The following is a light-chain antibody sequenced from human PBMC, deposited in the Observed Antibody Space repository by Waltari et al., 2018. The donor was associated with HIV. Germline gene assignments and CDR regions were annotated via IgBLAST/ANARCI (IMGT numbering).Light chain of an antibody. Sequence: SYELTQPPSVSVSPGQTASITCSGDKLGDKYACWYQQKPGQSPVVVIYQDSKRPSGIPERFSGSNSGNTVTLTISGTQAMDEADYYCQAWDSSTVVFGGGTKLTVL. CDR1: KLGDKY. V-gene: IGLV3-1*01. CDR2: QDS. J-gene: IGLJ2*01. CDR3: QAWDSSTVV.